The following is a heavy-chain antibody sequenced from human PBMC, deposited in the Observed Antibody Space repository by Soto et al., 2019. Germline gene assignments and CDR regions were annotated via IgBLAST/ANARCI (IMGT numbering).Heavy chain of an antibody. V-gene: IGHV3-30-3*01. CDR3: ATAPSLRSWNYGMDV. D-gene: IGHD4-17*01. J-gene: IGHJ6*02. Sequence: GESLKISCAASGFTFSSYAMHWVRQAPGKELEWVAVISYDGSNKYYADSVKGRFTISRDNSKNTLYLQMNSLRAEDTAVYYCATAPSLRSWNYGMDVWGQGTTVTVSS. CDR2: ISYDGSNK. CDR1: GFTFSSYA.